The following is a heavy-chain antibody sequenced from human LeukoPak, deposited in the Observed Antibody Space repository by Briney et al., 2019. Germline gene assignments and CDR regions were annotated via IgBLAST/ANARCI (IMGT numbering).Heavy chain of an antibody. D-gene: IGHD5-12*01. CDR1: RFSLNTNGMC. Sequence: SGPALVKPTQTLTLTCTFSRFSLNTNGMCVSWIRQPPGKALEWLARIDWDDERCYTTSLKTRLTISTDTSKNQVVLTMTNMDPVDTATYYCVRLCGYSGYDTGYWGQGTLVTVSS. J-gene: IGHJ4*02. CDR2: IDWDDER. V-gene: IGHV2-70*11. CDR3: VRLCGYSGYDTGY.